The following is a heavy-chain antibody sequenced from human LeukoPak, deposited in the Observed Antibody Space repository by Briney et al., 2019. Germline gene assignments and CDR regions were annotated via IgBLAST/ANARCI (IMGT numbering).Heavy chain of an antibody. CDR1: GGSISSYY. D-gene: IGHD6-6*01. CDR3: AREYSSSFDY. CDR2: IYYSGST. Sequence: PSETLSLTCTVSGGSISSYYWSWIRQPPGKGLEWIGYIYYSGSTNYNPSLKSRVTISVDTSKNQFSLKLSSVTAADTAVYCCAREYSSSFDYWGQGTLVTVSS. J-gene: IGHJ4*02. V-gene: IGHV4-59*01.